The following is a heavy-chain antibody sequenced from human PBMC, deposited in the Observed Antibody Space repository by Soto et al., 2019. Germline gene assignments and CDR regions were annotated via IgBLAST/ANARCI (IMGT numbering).Heavy chain of an antibody. D-gene: IGHD4-17*01. J-gene: IGHJ5*02. CDR3: ARGFTVWTAGWFDP. V-gene: IGHV4-39*01. CDR2: IYYSGST. Sequence: SETQSLTYTVSGGSISSSSYYWGWIRQPPGKGLEWIGSIYYSGSTYYNPSLKSRVTISVGTSKNQFSLKLSSVTAADTAVYYCARGFTVWTAGWFDPWGQGTLVTVSS. CDR1: GGSISSSSYY.